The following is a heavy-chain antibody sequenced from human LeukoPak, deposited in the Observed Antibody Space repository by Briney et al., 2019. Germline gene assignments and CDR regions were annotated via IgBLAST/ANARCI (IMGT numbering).Heavy chain of an antibody. Sequence: RGSLRLSCAASGFSFNKYWMHWVRQAPGKGLVWVSRISGDGSTTDYADSVKGRFTISRDNAKNTLYLQMDSLRAGDTAVYYCARDLDIVVVPASWFYPWGQGTLVTVSS. V-gene: IGHV3-74*01. CDR2: ISGDGSTT. CDR3: ARDLDIVVVPASWFYP. CDR1: GFSFNKYW. D-gene: IGHD2-2*03. J-gene: IGHJ5*02.